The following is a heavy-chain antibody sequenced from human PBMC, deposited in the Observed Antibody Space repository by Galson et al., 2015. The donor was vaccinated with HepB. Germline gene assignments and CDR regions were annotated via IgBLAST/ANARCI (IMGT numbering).Heavy chain of an antibody. V-gene: IGHV1-18*04. J-gene: IGHJ5*02. CDR1: GYTFTSYG. CDR3: ATEVVGAIRYWFDP. CDR2: ISAYNGNT. D-gene: IGHD1-26*01. Sequence: SVKVSCKASGYTFTSYGISWVRQAPGQGLEWMGWISAYNGNTNYAQKLQGRVTMTADTSTSTAYMELSSLRSEDTAVYYCATEVVGAIRYWFDPWGQGTLVTVSS.